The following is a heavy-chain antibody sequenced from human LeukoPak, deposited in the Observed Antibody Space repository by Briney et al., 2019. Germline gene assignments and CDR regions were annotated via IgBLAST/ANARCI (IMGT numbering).Heavy chain of an antibody. Sequence: GGSLRLSCAASGFTFSSYAIHWVRQAPGKGLEFVSAINRYGDSTYYANSVKGRFTISRDDSKNTVYLQMGSLRAEDMAVYYCARARRDCSGGSCYSYYFDFWGQGTLVTVFS. V-gene: IGHV3-64*01. CDR1: GFTFSSYA. CDR3: ARARRDCSGGSCYSYYFDF. CDR2: INRYGDST. J-gene: IGHJ4*02. D-gene: IGHD2-15*01.